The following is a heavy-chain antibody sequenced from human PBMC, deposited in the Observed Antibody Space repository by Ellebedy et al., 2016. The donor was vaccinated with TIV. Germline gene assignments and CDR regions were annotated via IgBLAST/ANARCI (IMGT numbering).Heavy chain of an antibody. J-gene: IGHJ1*01. D-gene: IGHD3-16*01. Sequence: GESLKISXAASGFIVSTNDVSWVRQAPAKGLEWVSVFYYDGSTHYADSVKGRFTVSRDNSKNAVYLQMESLRAGGAAVYYCVGAYGGGGGGEFAHWGQGTLVTVSS. CDR1: GFIVSTND. CDR2: FYYDGST. CDR3: VGAYGGGGGGEFAH. V-gene: IGHV3-53*01.